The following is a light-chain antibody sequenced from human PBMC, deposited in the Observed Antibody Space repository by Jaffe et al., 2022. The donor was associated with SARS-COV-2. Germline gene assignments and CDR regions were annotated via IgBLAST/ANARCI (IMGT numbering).Light chain of an antibody. J-gene: IGLJ2*01. V-gene: IGLV1-51*01. CDR2: DNV. Sequence: QSVLTQPPSVSAAPGQKVTISCSGSSSNIGNNYVSWYRHLPGTAPKLLIYDNVKRSSGIPDRFSGSKSATSATLGITGLQTGDEADYYCGTWDSSLSAGVFGGGTKLTVL. CDR1: SSNIGNNY. CDR3: GTWDSSLSAGV.